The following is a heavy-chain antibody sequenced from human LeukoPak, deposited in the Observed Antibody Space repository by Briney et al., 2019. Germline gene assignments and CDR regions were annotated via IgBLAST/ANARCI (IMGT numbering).Heavy chain of an antibody. D-gene: IGHD3-3*01. CDR1: VGSISSSSYY. CDR3: ARVARSYDFWSGFPGTGAPRYYYYYMDV. CDR2: IYYSGST. V-gene: IGHV4-39*07. J-gene: IGHJ6*03. Sequence: PSETLSLTCTVSVGSISSSSYYWGWIRQPPGKGLEWIGSIYYSGSTYYNPSLKSRVTISVDTSKNPFSLKLSSVTAADTAVYYCARVARSYDFWSGFPGTGAPRYYYYYMDVWGKGTTVTVSS.